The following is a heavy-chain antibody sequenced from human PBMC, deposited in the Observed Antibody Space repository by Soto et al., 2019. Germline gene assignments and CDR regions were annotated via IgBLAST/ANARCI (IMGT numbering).Heavy chain of an antibody. D-gene: IGHD3-16*01. V-gene: IGHV3-30*18. CDR2: ISDEGSNK. J-gene: IGHJ4*02. CDR3: AKEHLNVWYYFDY. Sequence: QVQLVESGGGVVQPGRSLRLSCAASGFTFSSYGMHWVRQAPGKGLELVAVISDEGSNKYYADSVKGRFTISRDNSKNPLYLQMNSLRAEDTAVYYCAKEHLNVWYYFDYWGQGTLVTVSS. CDR1: GFTFSSYG.